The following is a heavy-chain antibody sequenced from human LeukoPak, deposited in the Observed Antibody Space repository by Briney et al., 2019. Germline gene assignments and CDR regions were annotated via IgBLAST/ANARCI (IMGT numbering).Heavy chain of an antibody. V-gene: IGHV1-24*01. CDR2: FDTEDGET. CDR1: GYTLTALS. CDR3: ATDQRGVELGFGYGSGSFNGLDV. D-gene: IGHD3-10*01. J-gene: IGHJ6*02. Sequence: ASLKLSCKVSGYTLTALSMHWVRQAPGKGLEWMRGFDTEDGETIYAQKYQGRVTLTEDMSRDVGNMEVSCLRSEYMAVYCCATDQRGVELGFGYGSGSFNGLDVWGQGNTVTVSS.